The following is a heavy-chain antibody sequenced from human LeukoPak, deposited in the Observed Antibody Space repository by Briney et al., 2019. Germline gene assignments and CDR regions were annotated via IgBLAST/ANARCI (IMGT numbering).Heavy chain of an antibody. CDR2: TNPSGGST. Sequence: ASVKVSCKASGYTFTSYYMHWVRQAPGQGLEWMGITNPSGGSTSYAQKFQGRVTMTRDTSTSTVYMELSSLRSEDTAVYYCARDPSDYGALSYYFDYWGQGTLVTVSS. D-gene: IGHD4-17*01. CDR3: ARDPSDYGALSYYFDY. CDR1: GYTFTSYY. J-gene: IGHJ4*02. V-gene: IGHV1-46*01.